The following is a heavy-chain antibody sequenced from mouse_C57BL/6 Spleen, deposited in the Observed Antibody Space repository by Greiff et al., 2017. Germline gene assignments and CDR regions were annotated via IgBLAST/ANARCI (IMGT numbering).Heavy chain of an antibody. Sequence: QVQLKESGPELVKPGASVKISCKASGYAFSSSWMNWVKQRPGKGLEWIGRIYPGDGDTNYNGKFKGKATLTADKSSSTAYMQLSSLTSEDSAVYFCARTVVNYAMGYWGKGTSVTVAS. D-gene: IGHD1-1*01. CDR1: GYAFSSSW. CDR3: ARTVVNYAMGY. J-gene: IGHJ4*01. CDR2: IYPGDGDT. V-gene: IGHV1-82*01.